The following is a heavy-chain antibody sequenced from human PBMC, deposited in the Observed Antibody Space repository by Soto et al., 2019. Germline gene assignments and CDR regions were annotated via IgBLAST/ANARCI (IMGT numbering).Heavy chain of an antibody. CDR3: AHRMAVAVIDTFDF. V-gene: IGHV2-5*02. CDR1: GFSLNTHAMG. CDR2: IYWDDDK. J-gene: IGHJ3*01. Sequence: QITLKESGPTLVKPTQPLTLTCTFSGFSLNTHAMGVGWIRQPPGKALEWLALIYWDDDKRYSPTLNSRLTITEDTSKNQVVLTMTNVDPVDTATYYCAHRMAVAVIDTFDFWGQGTMVTVSS. D-gene: IGHD6-19*01.